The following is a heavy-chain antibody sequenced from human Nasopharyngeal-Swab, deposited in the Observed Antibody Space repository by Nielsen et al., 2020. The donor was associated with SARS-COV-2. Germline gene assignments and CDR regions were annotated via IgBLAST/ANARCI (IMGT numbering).Heavy chain of an antibody. CDR3: AKKTQSRFLGYMDV. J-gene: IGHJ6*03. CDR1: GFTFSSYG. V-gene: IGHV3-30*02. CDR2: IRYGGSNK. Sequence: GESLKISCAASGFTFSSYGMHWVRQAPDKGLEWMAFIRYGGSNKYYADSVKGRFTISRDNSKNTLYLQMNSLRAEDTAVYYCAKKTQSRFLGYMDVWGKGTTVTVSS. D-gene: IGHD3-3*01.